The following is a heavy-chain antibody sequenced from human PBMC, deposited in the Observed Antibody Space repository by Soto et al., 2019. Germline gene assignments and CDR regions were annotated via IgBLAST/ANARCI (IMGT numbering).Heavy chain of an antibody. V-gene: IGHV1-3*01. CDR1: GYTFTSYA. CDR3: ARERDPNSSGGSLAPVYGMDV. D-gene: IGHD2-15*01. J-gene: IGHJ6*02. Sequence: GASVKVSCKASGYTFTSYAMHWVRQAPGQRLEWMGWINAGNGNTKYSQKFQGRVTITRDTSASTAYMELSSLRSEDTAVYYCARERDPNSSGGSLAPVYGMDVWGQGTTVTVSS. CDR2: INAGNGNT.